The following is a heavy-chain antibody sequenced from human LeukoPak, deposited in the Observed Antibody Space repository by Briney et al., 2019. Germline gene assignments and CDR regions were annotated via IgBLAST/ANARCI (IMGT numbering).Heavy chain of an antibody. CDR3: AREMNDYSSGYFDY. V-gene: IGHV3-7*01. CDR1: GFTFTGYW. CDR2: INHDGSEK. Sequence: PGGSLRLSCAASGFTFTGYWMNWVRQAPGKGVEWVANINHDGSEKYYEDSVKGRFTISRDNAKNTLYLQMDSLRAEDTAVYYRAREMNDYSSGYFDYWGQGTLVTVSS. D-gene: IGHD6-19*01. J-gene: IGHJ4*02.